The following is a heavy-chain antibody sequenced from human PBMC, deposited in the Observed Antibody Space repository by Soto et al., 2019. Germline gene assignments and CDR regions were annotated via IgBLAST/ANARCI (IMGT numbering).Heavy chain of an antibody. D-gene: IGHD2-15*01. J-gene: IGHJ6*02. Sequence: QSGGSLRLSCVASGFTFDSYAMNWIRQAPGKGLEWVSVISGGGTSTYYADSVKGRFTVSRDNSKNTMYLQMNRLSAEDTGVYYCAKERFVYDFGIALAATLIGMAVGAQGTTVNVSS. CDR3: AKERFVYDFGIALAATLIGMAV. CDR1: GFTFDSYA. CDR2: ISGGGTST. V-gene: IGHV3-23*01.